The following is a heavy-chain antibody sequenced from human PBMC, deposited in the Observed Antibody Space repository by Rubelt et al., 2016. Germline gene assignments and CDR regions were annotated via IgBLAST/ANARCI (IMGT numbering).Heavy chain of an antibody. J-gene: IGHJ4*02. V-gene: IGHV3-23*04. CDR3: AKDLSSSNTFYFDY. D-gene: IGHD2-2*01. CDR1: GFTFSDYA. CDR2: LSGRGGST. Sequence: EVQLVESGGGLVQPGGSLRLSCAASGFTFSDYAMNWVRQAPGKGLDWVSSLSGRGGSTYYADSVKGRITLSRDNSKNTLFLQMNSLRAEDTAIYYCAKDLSSSNTFYFDYWGQGTLVTVSS.